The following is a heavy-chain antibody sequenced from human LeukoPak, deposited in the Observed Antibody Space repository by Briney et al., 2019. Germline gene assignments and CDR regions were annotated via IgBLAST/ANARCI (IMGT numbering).Heavy chain of an antibody. J-gene: IGHJ4*02. Sequence: ASVKVSFKASGYTFIGYYMYWVRQAPGQGLEWMGWISPYDGSTNFAQNFQGRVTMTTDTITNTAFMELRSLRFEDTAVYYCARDKAPRYTYGLGHWGQGTLVTVSS. CDR1: GYTFIGYY. CDR3: ARDKAPRYTYGLGH. D-gene: IGHD5-18*01. CDR2: ISPYDGST. V-gene: IGHV1-18*04.